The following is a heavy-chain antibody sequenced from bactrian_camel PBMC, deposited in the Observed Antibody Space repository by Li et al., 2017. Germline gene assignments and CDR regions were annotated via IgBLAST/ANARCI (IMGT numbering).Heavy chain of an antibody. CDR2: IDTDHHT. J-gene: IGHJ6*01. D-gene: IGHD1*01. V-gene: IGHV3S10*01. CDR3: AKEGTATLATPTVPQRAFGY. CDR1: GFTFSSDD. Sequence: VQLVESGGSLVQPGGSLRLSCTASGFTFSSDDMSWVRQAPGKGLEWVSTIDTDHHTAYADSVKGQFTISRDNAKNTVSLQMNSLKTEDMAMYYCAKEGTATLATPTVPQRAFGYWGQGTQVTVS.